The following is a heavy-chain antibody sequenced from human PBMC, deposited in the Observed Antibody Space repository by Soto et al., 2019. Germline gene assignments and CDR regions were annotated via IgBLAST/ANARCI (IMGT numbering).Heavy chain of an antibody. CDR3: ARDSARGPHDYDGSGGDYFDK. CDR2: INADNGKT. Sequence: ASVKVSCKTSGYYFNRYAIHWVRQAPGQRLEWLGWINADNGKTKYSQNFQGRVAITRETSARTAYMELTTLRAEDTAVYYCARDSARGPHDYDGSGGDYFDKWG. D-gene: IGHD3-22*01. V-gene: IGHV1-3*01. CDR1: GYYFNRYA. J-gene: IGHJ4*01.